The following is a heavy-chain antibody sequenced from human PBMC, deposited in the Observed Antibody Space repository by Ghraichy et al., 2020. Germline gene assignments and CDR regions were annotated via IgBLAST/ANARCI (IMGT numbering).Heavy chain of an antibody. Sequence: GESLNISCAASGFTFSSYAMHWVRQAPGKGLEWVAVISYDGSNKYYADSVKGRFTISRDNSKNTLYLQMNSLRAEDTAVYYCAREEGVTYYYDSSGYPRNSYYYYGMDVWGQGTTVTVSS. CDR3: AREEGVTYYYDSSGYPRNSYYYYGMDV. CDR2: ISYDGSNK. CDR1: GFTFSSYA. J-gene: IGHJ6*02. D-gene: IGHD3-22*01. V-gene: IGHV3-30*04.